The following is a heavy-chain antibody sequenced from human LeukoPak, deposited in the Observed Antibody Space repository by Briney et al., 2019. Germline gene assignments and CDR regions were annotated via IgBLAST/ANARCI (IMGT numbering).Heavy chain of an antibody. V-gene: IGHV4-34*01. CDR2: VNHNGGT. Sequence: SETLSLTCGVYGGSVTGNYWSWIRQPPGKGPEWIGGVNHNGGTKYNPPLKSRVTISIGRSEKQFSLKLSSVTAADTAAYYCARIRCGHTDGICYNNWGQGTPGTVSS. D-gene: IGHD2-8*01. J-gene: IGHJ4*02. CDR1: GGSVTGNY. CDR3: ARIRCGHTDGICYNN.